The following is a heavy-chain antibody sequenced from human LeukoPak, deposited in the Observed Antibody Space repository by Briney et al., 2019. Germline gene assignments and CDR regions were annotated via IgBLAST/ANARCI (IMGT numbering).Heavy chain of an antibody. CDR3: AREGLTVDAFDI. Sequence: GGSLRLSCATSGVTFSTIYMSWVRQAPGKGLEWVSVIFDGGTTYYADSVKGRFTISRDNAKSSLFLQMNSLRVEDTALYYCAREGLTVDAFDIWGPGTVVTVSS. J-gene: IGHJ3*02. D-gene: IGHD2-21*02. V-gene: IGHV3-53*05. CDR2: IFDGGTT. CDR1: GVTFSTIY.